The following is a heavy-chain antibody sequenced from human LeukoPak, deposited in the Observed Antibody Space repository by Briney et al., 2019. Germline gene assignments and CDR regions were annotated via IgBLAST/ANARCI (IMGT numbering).Heavy chain of an antibody. D-gene: IGHD1-26*01. V-gene: IGHV3-21*01. CDR2: ISSTSYYI. CDR3: ASAGWDPSFDC. Sequence: GGSLRLSCAASGFTFSSYGMHWVRQAPGKGLEWVSSISSTSYYINYADSVKGRFTISRDNAKNSLYLQMNSLRAEDTAVYYCASAGWDPSFDCWGQGTLVTVSS. CDR1: GFTFSSYG. J-gene: IGHJ4*02.